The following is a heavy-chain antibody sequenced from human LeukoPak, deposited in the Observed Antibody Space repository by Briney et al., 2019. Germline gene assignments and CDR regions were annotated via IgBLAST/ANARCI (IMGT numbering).Heavy chain of an antibody. V-gene: IGHV3-74*01. Sequence: PGGSLRLSCAASGFTFSSYWMHLVRHAPWKGLVWVSRINSDGSSTSYADSVKGRFTISRDNAKNTLYLQMNSLRAEDTAVYYCARAVRWERFDYWGQGTLVTVSS. CDR3: ARAVRWERFDY. D-gene: IGHD1-26*01. CDR1: GFTFSSYW. CDR2: INSDGSST. J-gene: IGHJ4*02.